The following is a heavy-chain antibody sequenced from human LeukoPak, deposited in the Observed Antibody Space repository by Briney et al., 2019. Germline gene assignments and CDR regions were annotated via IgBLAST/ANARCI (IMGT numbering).Heavy chain of an antibody. CDR1: GYDFTTYW. J-gene: IGHJ6*01. D-gene: IGHD6-19*01. Sequence: GESLKISCKASGYDFTTYWIGWVRQMPGKGLEWMGIIYPGDSDTRYSPSFQGQVTISADKSINTAYLQCSSLKASDTATYHLARPGQQWGGGGGWGKRDTVTVSS. CDR3: ARPGQQWGGGGG. CDR2: IYPGDSDT. V-gene: IGHV5-51*01.